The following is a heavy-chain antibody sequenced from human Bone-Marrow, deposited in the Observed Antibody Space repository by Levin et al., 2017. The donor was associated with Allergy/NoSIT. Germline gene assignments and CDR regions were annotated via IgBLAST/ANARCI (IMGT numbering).Heavy chain of an antibody. CDR1: GGTFSSYA. CDR2: IIPIFGTA. D-gene: IGHD5-12*01. J-gene: IGHJ6*03. Sequence: PGESLKISCKASGGTFSSYAISWVRQAPGQGLEWMGGIIPIFGTANYAQKFQGRVTITADKSTSTAYMELSSLRSEDTAVYYCASGAGGGYEGYYYYYYMDVWGKGTTVTVSS. V-gene: IGHV1-69*06. CDR3: ASGAGGGYEGYYYYYYMDV.